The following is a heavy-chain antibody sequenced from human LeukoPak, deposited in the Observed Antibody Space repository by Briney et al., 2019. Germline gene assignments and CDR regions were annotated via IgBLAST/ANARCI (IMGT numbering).Heavy chain of an antibody. D-gene: IGHD3-3*01. CDR2: ISGSGGST. CDR3: AKRDDFWSGSVCFDY. V-gene: IGHV3-23*01. CDR1: GFAFSSYA. J-gene: IGHJ4*02. Sequence: GGSLRLSCAASGFAFSSYAMSWVRQAPGKGLEWVSAISGSGGSTYYADSVKGRFAISRDISKNTLYLQMNSLRAEDTAVYYCAKRDDFWSGSVCFDYWGQGTLVTVSS.